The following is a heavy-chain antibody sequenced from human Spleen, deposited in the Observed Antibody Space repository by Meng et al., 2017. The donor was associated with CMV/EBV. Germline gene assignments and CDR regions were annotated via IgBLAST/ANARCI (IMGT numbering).Heavy chain of an antibody. V-gene: IGHV5-51*01. CDR3: ARSYYYDSSGQRGGFYFDY. D-gene: IGHD3-22*01. CDR2: IYPGDSDT. CDR1: GYSFTSYW. J-gene: IGHJ4*02. Sequence: KVSCKGSGYSFTSYWIGWVRQMPGKGLEWMGIIYPGDSDTRYSPSFQGPVTISADKSISTAYLQWSSLKASDTAMYYCARSYYYDSSGQRGGFYFDYWGQGTLVTVSS.